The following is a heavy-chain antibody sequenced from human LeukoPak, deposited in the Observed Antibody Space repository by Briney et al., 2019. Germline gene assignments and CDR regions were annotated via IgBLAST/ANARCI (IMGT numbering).Heavy chain of an antibody. CDR2: ISGGGGTT. D-gene: IGHD5-12*01. CDR3: AKDREGLSSGYDLEYFDY. V-gene: IGHV3-23*01. J-gene: IGHJ4*02. CDR1: GFTFSDYY. Sequence: GGSLRLSCAASGFTFSDYYMTWIRQAPGKGLEWVSAISGGGGTTYYADSVKGRFTISRDNSKNTLFLQMNSLRAEDTAVYYCAKDREGLSSGYDLEYFDYWGQGTLVTVSS.